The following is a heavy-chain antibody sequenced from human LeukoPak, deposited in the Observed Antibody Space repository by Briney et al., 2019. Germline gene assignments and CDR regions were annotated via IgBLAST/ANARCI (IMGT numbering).Heavy chain of an antibody. Sequence: SETLSLTCAVSGGSISSAGYYWGCIRQPPGKGLEWIGYIYYSGSTNYNPSLKSRVTISVDTSKNQFSLKLSSVTAADTAVYYCARPLSISGYYYDAFDIWGQGTMVTVSS. CDR3: ARPLSISGYYYDAFDI. CDR1: GGSISSAGYY. V-gene: IGHV4-61*05. CDR2: IYYSGST. D-gene: IGHD3-22*01. J-gene: IGHJ3*02.